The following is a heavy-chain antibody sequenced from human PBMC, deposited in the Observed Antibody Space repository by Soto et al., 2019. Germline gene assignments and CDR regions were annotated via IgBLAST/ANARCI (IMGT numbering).Heavy chain of an antibody. CDR3: ARAEGYSSTWGLLDP. D-gene: IGHD2-2*01. CDR2: IYYRGST. Sequence: QVQLQESGPGLVKPSQTLSLTCTVSGASISSGFYYWTWIRQFPGKGLEWIGYIYYRGSTYYNPSLKSRLTMSIDTSKNQFSLKLTSVTAADTAVYYCARAEGYSSTWGLLDPWGQGTLVAVSS. CDR1: GASISSGFYY. J-gene: IGHJ5*02. V-gene: IGHV4-31*03.